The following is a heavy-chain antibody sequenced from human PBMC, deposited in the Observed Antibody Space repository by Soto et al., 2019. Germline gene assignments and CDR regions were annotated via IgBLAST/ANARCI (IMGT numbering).Heavy chain of an antibody. CDR3: AHRSRGYAYYVDQ. V-gene: IGHV2-5*02. CDR1: GFSLCTRGVA. J-gene: IGHJ4*02. Sequence: QITLKESGPTLVRPTQTLTLTCSFSGFSLCTRGVAVGWIRQPPGKALEWLALIFWDDDKWYSPSLRSRLTITEDTSKNQVVLTMTNMEPVDTVTYYCAHRSRGYAYYVDQWGQGTLVTVSS. D-gene: IGHD1-1*01. CDR2: IFWDDDK.